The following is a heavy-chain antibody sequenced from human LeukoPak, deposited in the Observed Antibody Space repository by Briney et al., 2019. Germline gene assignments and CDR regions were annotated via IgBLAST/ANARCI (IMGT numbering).Heavy chain of an antibody. J-gene: IGHJ5*02. CDR2: INHSGST. V-gene: IGHV4-34*01. CDR3: ARRALYDYVWGSYPMAWFDP. D-gene: IGHD3-16*02. CDR1: GGSFSGYY. Sequence: SETLSLTCAVYGGSFSGYYWSWIRQPPGKGLEWIGEINHSGSTNYNPSLKSRVTISVDTSKNQFSLKLSSVTAADTAVYYCARRALYDYVWGSYPMAWFDPWGQGTLVTVSS.